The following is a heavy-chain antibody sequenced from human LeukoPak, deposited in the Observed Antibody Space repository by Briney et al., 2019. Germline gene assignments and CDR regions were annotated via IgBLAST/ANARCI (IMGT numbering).Heavy chain of an antibody. CDR1: GGSFSGYY. J-gene: IGHJ4*02. CDR2: INHSGST. D-gene: IGHD2-15*01. V-gene: IGHV4-34*01. Sequence: SETLSLTCAVYGGSFSGYYWSWIRQPPGKGLEWIGEINHSGSTNYNPSLKSRVTISVDTSKNQFSLKLSSVTAAETAVYYCARDRYCSGGSCPNFDYWGQGTLVTVSS. CDR3: ARDRYCSGGSCPNFDY.